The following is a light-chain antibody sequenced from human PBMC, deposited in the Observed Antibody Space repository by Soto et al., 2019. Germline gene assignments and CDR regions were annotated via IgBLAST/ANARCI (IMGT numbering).Light chain of an antibody. CDR3: QHYSSSPIT. CDR2: DTF. J-gene: IGKJ4*01. CDR1: QDITTY. Sequence: DIELTQSQDSLALSPESSATLACMASQDITTYLAWYQQKPGQAPRLFIYDTFYRVSGVPDRFSGSGSATDFTLTICRLEPEDFALYYCQHYSSSPITFGEGTKVDIK. V-gene: IGKV3-20*01.